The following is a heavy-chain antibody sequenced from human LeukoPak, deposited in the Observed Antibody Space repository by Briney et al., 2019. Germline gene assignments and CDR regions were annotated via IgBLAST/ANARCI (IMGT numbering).Heavy chain of an antibody. V-gene: IGHV3-9*01. D-gene: IGHD3-22*01. CDR1: GGSISSYY. J-gene: IGHJ4*02. Sequence: LSLTCTVSGGSISSYYWSWIRQPPGKGLEWVSGISWNSGSIGYADSVKGRFTISRDNAKNSLYLQMNSLRAEDTALYYCAKDYDSSGYYYPDYWGQGTLVTVSS. CDR2: ISWNSGSI. CDR3: AKDYDSSGYYYPDY.